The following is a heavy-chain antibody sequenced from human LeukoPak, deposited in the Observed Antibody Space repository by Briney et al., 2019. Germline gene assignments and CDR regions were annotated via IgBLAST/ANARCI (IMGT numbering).Heavy chain of an antibody. J-gene: IGHJ3*02. D-gene: IGHD2-2*01. Sequence: SETLSLTCTVSGGSISSGSYYWSWIRQPAGKGLEWIGRIYTSGSTNYNPSLKSRVTISVDTSKNQFSLKLSSVAAADTAVYCCARFAPLVVPAAMNAFDIWGQGTMVTVSS. CDR1: GGSISSGSYY. V-gene: IGHV4-61*02. CDR3: ARFAPLVVPAAMNAFDI. CDR2: IYTSGST.